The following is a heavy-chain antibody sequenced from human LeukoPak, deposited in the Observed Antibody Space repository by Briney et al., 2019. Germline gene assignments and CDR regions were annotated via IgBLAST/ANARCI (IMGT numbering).Heavy chain of an antibody. Sequence: SGPTLVKPTQTLTLTCTFSGFSLSTSGVGVGWIRQPPGKALEWPALIYWNDDKRYSPSLKSRLTITKDTSKNPVVLPMTNMDPVDTATYYCAHTVQPRFLEWLLSSYYFDYWGQGTLVTVSS. CDR3: AHTVQPRFLEWLLSSYYFDY. D-gene: IGHD3-3*01. CDR2: IYWNDDK. CDR1: GFSLSTSGVG. V-gene: IGHV2-5*01. J-gene: IGHJ4*02.